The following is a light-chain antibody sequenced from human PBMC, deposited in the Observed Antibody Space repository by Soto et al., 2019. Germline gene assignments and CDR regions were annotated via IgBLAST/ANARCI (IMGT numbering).Light chain of an antibody. CDR1: RTFSSSY. Sequence: EIVLTQSPGTLSLSPGERTTLSCRASRTFSSSYLAWYQQKPGQAPRLLIYAASKRAASIPDRFSGSGSGADFNLTISSLEPEDFAVYYCQQYGSSPPYTFGQGSKLEIK. J-gene: IGKJ2*01. V-gene: IGKV3-20*01. CDR2: AAS. CDR3: QQYGSSPPYT.